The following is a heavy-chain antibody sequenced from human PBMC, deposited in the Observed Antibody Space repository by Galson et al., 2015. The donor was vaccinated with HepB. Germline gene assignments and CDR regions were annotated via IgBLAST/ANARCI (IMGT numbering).Heavy chain of an antibody. D-gene: IGHD3-3*01. Sequence: SLRLSCAASGFTFSSCAMSWVRQAPGKGLEWVSAISGSGGSTYYADSVKGRFTISRDNSKNTLYLQMNSLRAEDTAVYYCAKDPEYDFWSGYSGGFDPWGQGTLVTVSS. CDR2: ISGSGGST. V-gene: IGHV3-23*01. CDR3: AKDPEYDFWSGYSGGFDP. CDR1: GFTFSSCA. J-gene: IGHJ5*02.